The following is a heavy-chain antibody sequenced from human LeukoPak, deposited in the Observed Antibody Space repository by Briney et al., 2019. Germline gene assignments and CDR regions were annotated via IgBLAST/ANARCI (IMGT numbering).Heavy chain of an antibody. D-gene: IGHD2-21*02. V-gene: IGHV3-23*01. J-gene: IGHJ4*02. CDR1: GFTFSSYA. Sequence: PGGSLRLSCAASGFTFSSYAMSWVRQAPGKGLEWVSAISGSGGSTYYADSVKGRFTISRDNAKNSLYLQMNSLRAEDTAVYYCARAYCGGDCYYNTFDYWGQGTLVTVSS. CDR2: ISGSGGST. CDR3: ARAYCGGDCYYNTFDY.